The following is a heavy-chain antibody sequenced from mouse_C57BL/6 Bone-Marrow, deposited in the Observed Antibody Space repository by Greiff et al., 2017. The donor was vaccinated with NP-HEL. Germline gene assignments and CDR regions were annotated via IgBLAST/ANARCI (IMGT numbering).Heavy chain of an antibody. CDR2: INPNNGGT. CDR3: ARGGYYGYVYAMDY. Sequence: EVQLQQSGPELVKPGASVKIPCKASGYTFTDYNMDWVKQSHGKSLEWIGDINPNNGGTIYNQKFKGKAYMALRSLTSEDTAVYYCARGGYYGYVYAMDYWGQGTSVTVSS. CDR1: GYTFTDYN. V-gene: IGHV1-18*01. J-gene: IGHJ4*01. D-gene: IGHD2-2*01.